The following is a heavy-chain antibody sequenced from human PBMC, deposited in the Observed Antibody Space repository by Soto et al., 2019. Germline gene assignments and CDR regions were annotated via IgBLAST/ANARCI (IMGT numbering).Heavy chain of an antibody. Sequence: QVTVKESGPVLVKPTENLTLTCTVSGFSLSNAGLGVSWIRQPPGKALEWLAHIFSNDEKSYSTSLKSRLTISKDPSKRPVVLTMTNMDAVDTATYYCASTYSTSWYWFAPWCQGTRVTASS. D-gene: IGHD6-13*01. V-gene: IGHV2-26*04. CDR2: IFSNDEK. J-gene: IGHJ5*02. CDR3: ASTYSTSWYWFAP. CDR1: GFSLSNAGLG.